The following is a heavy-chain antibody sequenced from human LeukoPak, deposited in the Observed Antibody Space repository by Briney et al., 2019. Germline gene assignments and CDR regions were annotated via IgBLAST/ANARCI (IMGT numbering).Heavy chain of an antibody. J-gene: IGHJ5*02. CDR3: ARLYIAVAGTEWFDP. CDR2: IYYSGST. D-gene: IGHD6-19*01. CDR1: GGSISSSSYY. V-gene: IGHV4-39*01. Sequence: PSETLSLTCTVSGGSISSSSYYWGWIRQPPGKGPEWIGSIYYSGSTYYNPSLKSRVTISVDTSKNQFSLKLSSVTAADTAVYYCARLYIAVAGTEWFDPWGQGTLVTVSS.